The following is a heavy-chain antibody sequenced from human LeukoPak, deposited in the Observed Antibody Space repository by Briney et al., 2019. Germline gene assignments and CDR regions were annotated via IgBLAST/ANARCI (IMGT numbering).Heavy chain of an antibody. Sequence: SETLSLTCTVSGGSISSNYWSWLRQPAGKGLEGLGRIYTSGSTNYNPSLKSRVTLSVDTSKHRFSLKVSFVPAADTAVYYCAKGAYGGNNYYYYYMDVWGKGTTVTVSS. CDR2: IYTSGST. CDR1: GGSISSNY. D-gene: IGHD4-23*01. V-gene: IGHV4-4*07. J-gene: IGHJ6*03. CDR3: AKGAYGGNNYYYYYMDV.